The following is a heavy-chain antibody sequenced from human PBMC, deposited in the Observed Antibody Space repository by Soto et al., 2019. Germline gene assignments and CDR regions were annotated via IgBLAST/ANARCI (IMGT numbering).Heavy chain of an antibody. Sequence: SETLSLTCVVSGYSIRIGDSWNWVRQSPEMGLEWIGDIIHNGGSYYNPSLKSRVTMSVDTSKNEFSLRLSSVTAADTAIYYCATRITVFGLLIPPFDPWGQGTQVTVS. CDR2: IIHNGGS. V-gene: IGHV4-28*01. J-gene: IGHJ5*02. D-gene: IGHD3-3*01. CDR1: GYSIRIGDS. CDR3: ATRITVFGLLIPPFDP.